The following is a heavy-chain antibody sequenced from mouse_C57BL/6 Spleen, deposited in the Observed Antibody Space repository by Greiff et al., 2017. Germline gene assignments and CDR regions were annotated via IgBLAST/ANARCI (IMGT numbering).Heavy chain of an antibody. Sequence: VQLQQPGAELVRPGSSVKLSCKASGYTFTSYWMDWVKQRPGRGLEWIGNIYPSDSETHYNQKFKDKATLTVDKSSSTAYMQLSSLTSEDSAVYYCALGRRGYFDYWGQGTTLTVSS. CDR1: GYTFTSYW. D-gene: IGHD4-1*01. V-gene: IGHV1-61*01. J-gene: IGHJ2*01. CDR3: ALGRRGYFDY. CDR2: IYPSDSET.